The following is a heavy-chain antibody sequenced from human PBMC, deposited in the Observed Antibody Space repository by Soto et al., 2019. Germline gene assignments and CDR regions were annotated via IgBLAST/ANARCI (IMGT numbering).Heavy chain of an antibody. J-gene: IGHJ3*02. D-gene: IGHD3-22*01. Sequence: QVQLVESGGGVVQPGRSLRLSCAASGFTFSSYAMHWVRQAPGKGLEWVAVISYDGSNKYYADSGKGRFTISRDNYKNTLYLQMNSLRAEDTAVYYCARESEYYYDSSSYERGRAFAIWGQGTMVTVSS. V-gene: IGHV3-30-3*01. CDR2: ISYDGSNK. CDR3: ARESEYYYDSSSYERGRAFAI. CDR1: GFTFSSYA.